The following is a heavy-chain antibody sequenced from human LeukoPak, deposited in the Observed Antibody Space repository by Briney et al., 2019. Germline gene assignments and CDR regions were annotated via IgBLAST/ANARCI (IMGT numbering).Heavy chain of an antibody. J-gene: IGHJ4*02. Sequence: PSETLSLTCTVSGGSISSSSFYWGWIRQPPGKGLEWIGSIYYSGSTYYNPSLKSRVTISVDTSKNQFSLKLSSVTAADAAVYYCARHEPLYSSGLGVEDYWGQGSLVTVSS. D-gene: IGHD6-19*01. CDR3: ARHEPLYSSGLGVEDY. V-gene: IGHV4-39*01. CDR1: GGSISSSSFY. CDR2: IYYSGST.